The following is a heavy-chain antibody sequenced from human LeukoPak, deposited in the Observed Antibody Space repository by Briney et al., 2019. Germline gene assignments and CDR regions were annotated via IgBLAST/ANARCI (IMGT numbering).Heavy chain of an antibody. J-gene: IGHJ5*02. CDR1: GYTFTNYD. V-gene: IGHV1-8*01. Sequence: ASVKVSCKASGYTFTNYDINWVRQATGQGLEWMGWLNPNSGKTGYEQKFQGRVTMTRDSSISTAYLDPSSLSSEDTAVYYCARVRPGPYNYFDLWGQGTLVTVSS. CDR2: LNPNSGKT. CDR3: ARVRPGPYNYFDL.